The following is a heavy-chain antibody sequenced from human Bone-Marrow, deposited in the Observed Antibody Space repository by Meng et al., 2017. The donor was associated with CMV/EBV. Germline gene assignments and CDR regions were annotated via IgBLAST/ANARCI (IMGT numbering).Heavy chain of an antibody. J-gene: IGHJ5*02. CDR3: SRSPDIYYGVGRFDP. D-gene: IGHD3-22*01. Sequence: SGPTLVKPTETLTLTCTVSGFSLTNDKMGVSWIRQPPGKALEWLAHIFSNDEKSYSTSLKSRLTISKDTSKSQVVLTMTNMDPVDTATYYCSRSPDIYYGVGRFDPWGQGTQVTVSS. CDR1: GFSLTNDKMG. V-gene: IGHV2-26*01. CDR2: IFSNDEK.